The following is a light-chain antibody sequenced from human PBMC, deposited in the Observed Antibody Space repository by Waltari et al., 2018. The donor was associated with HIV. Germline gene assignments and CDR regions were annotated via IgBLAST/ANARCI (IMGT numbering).Light chain of an antibody. J-gene: IGKJ3*01. CDR2: DAS. Sequence: DIQMTQSPSSLSASVGDRVTITCQASQDISNYLNWYQQKLGKAPKLLIYDASNLETGVPSRFSGSGSGTDFTFTISSLQPEDIATYYCQQYDNLPGSFGPGTKVDIK. CDR3: QQYDNLPGS. CDR1: QDISNY. V-gene: IGKV1-33*01.